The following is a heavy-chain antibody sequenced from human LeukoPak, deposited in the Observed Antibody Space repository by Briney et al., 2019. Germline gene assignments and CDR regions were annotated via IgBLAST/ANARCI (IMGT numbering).Heavy chain of an antibody. CDR3: ARGSLEYYFDY. CDR2: INAGNGNT. V-gene: IGHV1-3*01. CDR1: GYTFSSYA. Sequence: ASVKVSCKASGYTFSSYAMHWVRQAPGQRLEWMGWINAGNGNTKYSQKFQGRVTITGDTSASTAYMELSSLRSEDTAVYYCARGSLEYYFDYWGQGILVTVSS. J-gene: IGHJ4*02. D-gene: IGHD3-10*01.